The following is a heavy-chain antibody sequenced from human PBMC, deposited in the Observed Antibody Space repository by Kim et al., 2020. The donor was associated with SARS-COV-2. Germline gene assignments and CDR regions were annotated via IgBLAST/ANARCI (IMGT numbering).Heavy chain of an antibody. CDR1: GFTFSDYY. V-gene: IGHV3-11*01. J-gene: IGHJ4*02. D-gene: IGHD3-10*01. Sequence: GGSLRLSCAASGFTFSDYYMSWIRQAPGKGLEWASYISSSGSTIYYADSVKGRFTISRDNAKNSLYLQMNSLRAEDTAVYYCARVKNLYGSGSYYGYYFDYWGQGTLVTVSS. CDR3: ARVKNLYGSGSYYGYYFDY. CDR2: ISSSGSTI.